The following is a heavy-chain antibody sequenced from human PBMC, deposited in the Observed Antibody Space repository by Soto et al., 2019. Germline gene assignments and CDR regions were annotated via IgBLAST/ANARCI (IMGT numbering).Heavy chain of an antibody. CDR1: GYSFTSYW. CDR2: IDPSDSYT. V-gene: IGHV5-10-1*03. J-gene: IGHJ6*02. D-gene: IGHD6-6*01. CDR3: ARQYSSLSNYYYYGMDV. Sequence: EVQLVQSGAEVKKPGESLRISCKGSGYSFTSYWISWVRQMPGKGLEWMGRIDPSDSYTNYSPSFQGHVTISADKSISTAYLQWSSLKASDTAMYYCARQYSSLSNYYYYGMDVWGQGTTVTVSS.